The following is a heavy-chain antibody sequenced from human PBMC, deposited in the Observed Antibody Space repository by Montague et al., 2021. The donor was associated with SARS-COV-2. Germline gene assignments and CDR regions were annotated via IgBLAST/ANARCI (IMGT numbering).Heavy chain of an antibody. Sequence: SLRLSCAASRLPFNGYAIHWVRQAPGKGLEWLTFISHDESNHRYADSVKGRFTISRDNSKNTLYLQMDSLRPEDTAVYYCALDGDRSGSFYMAYWGQGTL. CDR1: RLPFNGYA. CDR2: ISHDESNH. CDR3: ALDGDRSGSFYMAY. D-gene: IGHD3-10*01. V-gene: IGHV3-30*04. J-gene: IGHJ4*02.